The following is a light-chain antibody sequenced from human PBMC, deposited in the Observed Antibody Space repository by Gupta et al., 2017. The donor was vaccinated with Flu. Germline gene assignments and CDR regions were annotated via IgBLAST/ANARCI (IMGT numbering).Light chain of an antibody. J-gene: IGKJ5*01. Sequence: EVVMTQSPATLSVSPGDRATLSCRASQSIGFNLAWYQQKPGQAPGLLIYRASIRATGIPARFSGSGCGTEFTLTISSRQSEDFAVYYCQLHNNWPPFTFGQGTQVDIK. CDR3: QLHNNWPPFT. CDR1: QSIGFN. V-gene: IGKV3-15*01. CDR2: RAS.